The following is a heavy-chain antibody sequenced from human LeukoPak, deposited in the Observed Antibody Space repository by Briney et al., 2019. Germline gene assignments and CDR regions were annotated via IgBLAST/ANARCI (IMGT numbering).Heavy chain of an antibody. CDR2: IRQDGSEK. J-gene: IGHJ4*02. V-gene: IGHV3-7*01. CDR1: GFTFSSYW. CDR3: ARQRGSGCLDY. Sequence: GGSLRLSCAASGFTFSSYWMSWVRQAPGKGLEWVANIRQDGSEKYYVDSVKGRFTISRDNAKNSLSLQMNSLRAEDTAVYYCARQRGSGCLDYWGQGTLVTVSS. D-gene: IGHD6-19*01.